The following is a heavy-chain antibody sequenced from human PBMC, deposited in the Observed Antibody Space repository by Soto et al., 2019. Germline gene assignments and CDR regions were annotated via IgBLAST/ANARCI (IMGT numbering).Heavy chain of an antibody. D-gene: IGHD1-20*01. J-gene: IGHJ3*01. Sequence: EVQLLESGGGLVQPGGSLRLSCAASGFIFSNYAMSWVRQAPGKGLQWVSSIGGGDDDRYYADYVKGRFTISRDNSKNTLYLQMNSLRPEDTAKYYCAKDRMSHNSVGDPFDVWGQGTMVTVSS. V-gene: IGHV3-23*01. CDR1: GFIFSNYA. CDR3: AKDRMSHNSVGDPFDV. CDR2: IGGGDDDR.